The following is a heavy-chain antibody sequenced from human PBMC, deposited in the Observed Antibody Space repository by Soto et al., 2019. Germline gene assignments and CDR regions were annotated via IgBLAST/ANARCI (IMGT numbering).Heavy chain of an antibody. J-gene: IGHJ6*02. CDR3: ARDLIAAAGTDYYYGMDV. Sequence: TLSLTCTVSGGSISSYYWSWIRQPPGKGLEWIGYIYYSGSTNYNPSLKSRVTISVDTSKNQFSLKLSSVTAADTAVYYCARDLIAAAGTDYYYGMDVWGQGTTVTVSS. CDR1: GGSISSYY. CDR2: IYYSGST. D-gene: IGHD6-13*01. V-gene: IGHV4-59*01.